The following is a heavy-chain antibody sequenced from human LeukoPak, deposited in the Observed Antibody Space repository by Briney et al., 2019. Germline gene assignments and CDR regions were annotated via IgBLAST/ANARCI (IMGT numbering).Heavy chain of an antibody. V-gene: IGHV1-18*01. CDR3: ARCEPNYGSGSYCDY. Sequence: GSVKVSCKASGYTFTSYGISWVRQAPGQGLEWVGCISAYNGNTNYAQKLQGRVTMTTDTSTNTAYMELRSLRSDDTAVYYCARCEPNYGSGSYCDYWGQGTLVTVSS. J-gene: IGHJ4*02. CDR1: GYTFTSYG. CDR2: ISAYNGNT. D-gene: IGHD3-10*01.